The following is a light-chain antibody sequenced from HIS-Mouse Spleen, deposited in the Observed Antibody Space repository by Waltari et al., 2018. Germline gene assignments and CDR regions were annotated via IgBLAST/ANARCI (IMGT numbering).Light chain of an antibody. Sequence: QSALTQPASVSGSPGQSITIPCTGTSRAVGSYNLVSWYQQHPGKAPKLMIYDVSKRPSGVPDRFSGSKSGNTASLTISGLQAEDEADYYCCSYAGSYTGVFGTGTKVTVL. CDR3: CSYAGSYTGV. J-gene: IGLJ1*01. V-gene: IGLV2-11*01. CDR1: SRAVGSYNL. CDR2: DVS.